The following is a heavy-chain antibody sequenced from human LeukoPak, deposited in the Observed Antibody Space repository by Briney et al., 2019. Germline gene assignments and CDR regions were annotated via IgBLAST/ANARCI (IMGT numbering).Heavy chain of an antibody. V-gene: IGHV3-23*01. CDR3: GKETFYYGSGSFIAY. CDR2: ISGSGGNT. J-gene: IGHJ4*02. D-gene: IGHD3-10*01. CDR1: GFTFSGYA. Sequence: GGSLRLSCAASGFTFSGYAMNWVRQAPGKGLEWVSGISGSGGNTYCADSVKGRFTVSRANTKNTLSLQMNSLRADDTAVYYCGKETFYYGSGSFIAYWGQGTLVTVSS.